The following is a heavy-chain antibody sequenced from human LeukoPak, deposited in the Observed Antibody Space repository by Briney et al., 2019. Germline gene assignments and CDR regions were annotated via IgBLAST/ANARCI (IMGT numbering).Heavy chain of an antibody. D-gene: IGHD6-13*01. V-gene: IGHV3-33*01. CDR2: IWYDGSNK. CDR1: GFTFSSYG. CDR3: ARLGSSWSFDY. Sequence: PGRSLRLSCAASGFTFSSYGMNWVRQAPGKGLEWVAVIWYDGSNKYYGDSVKGRFTISRDNSKNTVSLQMNSLRVEDTAAYYCARLGSSWSFDYWGQGTLVTVSS. J-gene: IGHJ4*02.